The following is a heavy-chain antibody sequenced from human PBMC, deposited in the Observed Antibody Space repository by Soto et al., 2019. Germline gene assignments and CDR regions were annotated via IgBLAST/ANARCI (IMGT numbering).Heavy chain of an antibody. J-gene: IGHJ4*02. Sequence: QLLESGGGFVQPGGSLRLSCVASGFTFSNFAMAWVRQAPGEGLEWVSAISGSGDDTFYADSMKGRFTISRDNSKDTLYLQINSLRAEDTAVYYCANPIPKTGTTFGFWGQATLVTVSS. CDR1: GFTFSNFA. D-gene: IGHD1-1*01. CDR2: ISGSGDDT. CDR3: ANPIPKTGTTFGF. V-gene: IGHV3-23*01.